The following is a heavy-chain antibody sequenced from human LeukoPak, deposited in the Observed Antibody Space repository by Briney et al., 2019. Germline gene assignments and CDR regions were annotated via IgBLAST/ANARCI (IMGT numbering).Heavy chain of an antibody. CDR2: ISYDGSNK. D-gene: IGHD1-1*01. J-gene: IGHJ4*02. V-gene: IGHV3-30-3*01. Sequence: GGSLRLSCAASGFTLSSYAMHWVRQAPGKGLEWVAVISYDGSNKYYADSAKGRFTISRDNSKNTLYLQMNSLRAEDTAVYYCARGVQNYFDYWGQGTLVTVSS. CDR3: ARGVQNYFDY. CDR1: GFTLSSYA.